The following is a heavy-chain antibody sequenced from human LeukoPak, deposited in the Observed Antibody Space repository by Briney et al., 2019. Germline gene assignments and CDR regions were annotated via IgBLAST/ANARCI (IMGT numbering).Heavy chain of an antibody. J-gene: IGHJ4*02. CDR3: ARAPHPGYSDY. CDR1: GFTFCDYY. V-gene: IGHV3-11*04. D-gene: IGHD5-12*01. Sequence: GGSLRLSCAASGFTFCDYYMSWIRQAPGKGLEWVSYISSSGSTIYYADSVKGRFTISRDNAKNSLYLQMNSLRAEDTAVYYCARAPHPGYSDYWGQGTLVTVSS. CDR2: ISSSGSTI.